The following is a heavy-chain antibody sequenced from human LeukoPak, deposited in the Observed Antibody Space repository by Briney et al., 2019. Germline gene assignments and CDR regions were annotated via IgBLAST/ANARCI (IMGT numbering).Heavy chain of an antibody. CDR2: INPSGGST. Sequence: ASVKVSCKASGYTFTGDYIHWVRQAPGQGLEWMGLINPSGGSTSYAQKFQGRVTMTRDTSTSTVYMELSSLRSADTAAYYCASGGETGGNYYFDCWGQGTLVTVSS. J-gene: IGHJ4*02. CDR1: GYTFTGDY. D-gene: IGHD4-23*01. CDR3: ASGGETGGNYYFDC. V-gene: IGHV1-46*01.